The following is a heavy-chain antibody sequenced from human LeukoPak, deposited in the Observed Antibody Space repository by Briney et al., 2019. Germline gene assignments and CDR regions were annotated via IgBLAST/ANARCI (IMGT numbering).Heavy chain of an antibody. V-gene: IGHV4-61*05. CDR3: ARADGVVSSFDY. D-gene: IGHD6-6*01. Sequence: SETLSLTCTVSGGSISSSSYYWSWIRRPPGKGLEWIGYIYYSGSTNYNPSLRGRVTISVDKSKNQFSLKLRSVTAADTAVYYCARADGVVSSFDYWGQGTLVTVSS. CDR2: IYYSGST. J-gene: IGHJ4*02. CDR1: GGSISSSSYY.